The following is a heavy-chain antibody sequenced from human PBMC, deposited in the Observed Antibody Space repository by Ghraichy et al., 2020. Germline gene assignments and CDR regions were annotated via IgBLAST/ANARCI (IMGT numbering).Heavy chain of an antibody. CDR2: IYYSGST. CDR3: ARDANPSLASGYYFAGYYYYGMDV. Sequence: SETLSLTCTVSGGSISSYYWSWIRQPPGKGLEWIGYIYYSGSTNYNPSLKSRVTISVDTSKNQFSLKLSSVTAADTAVYYCARDANPSLASGYYFAGYYYYGMDVWGQGTTVTVSS. CDR1: GGSISSYY. V-gene: IGHV4-59*01. D-gene: IGHD3-3*01. J-gene: IGHJ6*02.